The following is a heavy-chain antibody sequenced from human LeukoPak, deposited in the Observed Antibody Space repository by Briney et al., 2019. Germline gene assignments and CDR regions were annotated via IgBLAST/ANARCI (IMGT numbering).Heavy chain of an antibody. CDR1: GFTFSSYS. Sequence: GGSLRLSCAASGFTFSSYSMNWVRQAPGKGLEWVSYISSSSSTIYYADSVKGRFTISRDNAKNSLYLQMNSLRAEDTAVYYCAKDGGPYGSGSYYFDYWGQGTLVTVSS. CDR3: AKDGGPYGSGSYYFDY. J-gene: IGHJ4*02. CDR2: ISSSSSTI. D-gene: IGHD3-10*01. V-gene: IGHV3-48*01.